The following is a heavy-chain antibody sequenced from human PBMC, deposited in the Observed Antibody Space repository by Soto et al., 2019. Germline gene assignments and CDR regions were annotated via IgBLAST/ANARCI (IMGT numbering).Heavy chain of an antibody. CDR1: GYTFSNYA. D-gene: IGHD3-3*01. V-gene: IGHV1-18*04. Sequence: ASVKVSCKTSGYTFSNYAISWVRQAPGQGLEWMGWISPYNGNANYTEKFQGRVSMTTDTSTTTAYMELTSLTSDDTAIYYCARAISLIIAAPAYWGQGTLVXV. CDR3: ARAISLIIAAPAY. CDR2: ISPYNGNA. J-gene: IGHJ4*02.